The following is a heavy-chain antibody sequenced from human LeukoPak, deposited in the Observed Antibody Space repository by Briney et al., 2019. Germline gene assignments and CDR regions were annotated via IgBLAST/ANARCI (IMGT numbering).Heavy chain of an antibody. D-gene: IGHD6-25*01. CDR3: ATASAYSGLDH. V-gene: IGHV3-15*01. Sequence: PGGSLRLSCLVSGFPFTNVWMSWVRQAPGKGLEWVGRIKSKKDGGTIDYAAPVKGRFPISRDDSRNTLYLQMNSLKTEDTGVYYCATASAYSGLDHWGQGTQVIVSS. CDR2: IKSKKDGGTI. J-gene: IGHJ4*02. CDR1: GFPFTNVW.